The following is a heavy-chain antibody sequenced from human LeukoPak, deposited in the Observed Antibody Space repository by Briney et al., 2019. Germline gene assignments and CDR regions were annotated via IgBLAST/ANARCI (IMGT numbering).Heavy chain of an antibody. V-gene: IGHV3-48*03. Sequence: GGSLRLSCAASGFSFSSYEMNWVRQAPGKGLEWISYISASGTLTHYADSVEGRFTISRDNAKNSLFLQMNSLRGEDTAVYYCARDGTPIYSSGWVYMDVWGKGTTVTISS. CDR1: GFSFSSYE. D-gene: IGHD6-25*01. J-gene: IGHJ6*04. CDR2: ISASGTLT. CDR3: ARDGTPIYSSGWVYMDV.